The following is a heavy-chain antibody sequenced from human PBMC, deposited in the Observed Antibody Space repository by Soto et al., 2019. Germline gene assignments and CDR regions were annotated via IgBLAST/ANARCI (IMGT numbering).Heavy chain of an antibody. CDR1: GGTFSSYA. J-gene: IGHJ5*02. CDR3: ARAPTPLAYCVGDCYSGWFDP. CDR2: IIPIFGTA. D-gene: IGHD2-21*02. V-gene: IGHV1-69*13. Sequence: SVKVSCKASGGTFSSYAISWVRQAPGQGLEWMGGIIPIFGTANYAQKFQGRVTITADESTSTAYMELSSLRSEDTAVYYCARAPTPLAYCVGDCYSGWFDPWGQGTLVTVSS.